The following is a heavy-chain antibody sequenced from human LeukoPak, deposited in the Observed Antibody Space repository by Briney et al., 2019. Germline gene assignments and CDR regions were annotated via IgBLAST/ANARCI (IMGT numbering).Heavy chain of an antibody. J-gene: IGHJ4*02. CDR2: ISYDGSNK. CDR1: GFTFRSYA. CDR3: ARTGLLWFGELSYDY. D-gene: IGHD3-10*01. Sequence: GGSLRLSCAASGFTFRSYAMHWVRQAPGKGLEWVAVISYDGSNKYYADSVKGRFTISRDNSKNTLYLQMNSLRAEDTAVYYCARTGLLWFGELSYDYWGQGTLVTVSS. V-gene: IGHV3-30*04.